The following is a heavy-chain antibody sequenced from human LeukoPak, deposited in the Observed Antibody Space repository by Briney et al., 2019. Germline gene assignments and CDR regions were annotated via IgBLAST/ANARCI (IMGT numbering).Heavy chain of an antibody. J-gene: IGHJ6*02. CDR3: ARDYGVYYYYGMDV. Sequence: GASVKVSCKASGYTFTGYYMHWVRQAPGQGLEWMGWINPNSGGTNYAQKFQGRVTMTRDTSISTAYMELSRLRSDDTAVYYCARDYGVYYYYGMDVWGQGTTVTVSS. CDR2: INPNSGGT. D-gene: IGHD4-17*01. V-gene: IGHV1-2*02. CDR1: GYTFTGYY.